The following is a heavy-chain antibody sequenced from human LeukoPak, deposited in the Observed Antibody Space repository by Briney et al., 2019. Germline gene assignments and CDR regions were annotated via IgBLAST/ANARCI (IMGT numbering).Heavy chain of an antibody. CDR3: VRDDTYGPYFFDS. Sequence: PGGSLRLSCAASGFTFSSYWMSWVRQAPGRGLEWVANIKEDGTEKSYVDSVMGRFTISRDNAQNSLYLQMNSLRVDDTAVYYCVRDDTYGPYFFDSWGQGTRVTVSS. D-gene: IGHD5-18*01. CDR1: GFTFSSYW. CDR2: IKEDGTEK. J-gene: IGHJ4*02. V-gene: IGHV3-7*01.